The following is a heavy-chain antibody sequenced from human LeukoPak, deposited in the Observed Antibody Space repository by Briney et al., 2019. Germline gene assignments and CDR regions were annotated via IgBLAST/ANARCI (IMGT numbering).Heavy chain of an antibody. Sequence: GVLRLSCAASGFTFSNYAMSWVRQAPGKGLEWVSTISTSGSNTYYADSVKGRFTISRDNSKSTLYLQMNSLRAGDTAVYYCAKLPYGSVDYWGQGTLVTVSS. J-gene: IGHJ4*01. CDR2: ISTSGSNT. CDR3: AKLPYGSVDY. V-gene: IGHV3-23*01. D-gene: IGHD3-10*01. CDR1: GFTFSNYA.